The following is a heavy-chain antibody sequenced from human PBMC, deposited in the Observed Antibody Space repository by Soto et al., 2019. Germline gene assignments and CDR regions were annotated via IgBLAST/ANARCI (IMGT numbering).Heavy chain of an antibody. D-gene: IGHD1-26*01. V-gene: IGHV3-23*01. CDR1: GFTFSSYA. J-gene: IGHJ4*02. CDR2: ISAAGGLT. Sequence: EVQLLESGGGLVQPGGSLRLSCAASGFTFSSYAMTWVRQAPGKGLEWVSAISAAGGLTYYADSVKGRFTISRDNSKNTLYLKMNSLRAEDTAVHYCAKVRRDPKSGSSLSWGQGTLVTVSS. CDR3: AKVRRDPKSGSSLS.